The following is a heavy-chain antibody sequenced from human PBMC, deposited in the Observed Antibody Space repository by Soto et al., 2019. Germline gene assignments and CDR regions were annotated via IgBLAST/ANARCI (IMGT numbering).Heavy chain of an antibody. D-gene: IGHD5-18*01. CDR2: INPSGGST. CDR3: ARDVGYGLIDY. Sequence: GASVKVSCKASGYTFTSYYMHWVRQAPGQGLEWMGIINPSGGSTSYAQKFQGRVTMTRDTSTSTAYMELRSLRSDDTAVYYCARDVGYGLIDYWGQGTLVTVSS. V-gene: IGHV1-46*01. CDR1: GYTFTSYY. J-gene: IGHJ4*02.